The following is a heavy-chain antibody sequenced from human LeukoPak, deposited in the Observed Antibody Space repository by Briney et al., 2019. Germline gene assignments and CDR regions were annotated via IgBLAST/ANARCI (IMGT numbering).Heavy chain of an antibody. V-gene: IGHV3-7*01. Sequence: PGGSRRLSCAASGFTFSSYWMSWVRHAPGKGLEWVANIKQDGSEKYYVDSVKGRFTISRDNAKNSLYLQMNSLRAEDTAVYYCASSGSRSWFDCWGQGTLVTVSS. CDR1: GFTFSSYW. CDR3: ASSGSRSWFDC. J-gene: IGHJ4*02. D-gene: IGHD6-13*01. CDR2: IKQDGSEK.